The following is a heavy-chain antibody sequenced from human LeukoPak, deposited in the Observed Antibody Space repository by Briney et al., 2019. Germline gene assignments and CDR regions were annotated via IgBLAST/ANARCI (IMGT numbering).Heavy chain of an antibody. J-gene: IGHJ4*02. Sequence: ASVKVSCKASGGTFSSYAISWVRQAPGQGLEWMGGIIPIFGTANYAQKFQGRVTITADESTSTAYMELSSLRSEDTAVYYCARCGYSDYDYREFDYWGQGTLVTVSS. CDR3: ARCGYSDYDYREFDY. CDR1: GGTFSSYA. D-gene: IGHD5-12*01. V-gene: IGHV1-69*13. CDR2: IIPIFGTA.